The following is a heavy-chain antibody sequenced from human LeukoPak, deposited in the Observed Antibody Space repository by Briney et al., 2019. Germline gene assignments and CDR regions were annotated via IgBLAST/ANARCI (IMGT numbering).Heavy chain of an antibody. CDR3: ARVVIGILNSISQSFVDI. J-gene: IGHJ3*02. D-gene: IGHD2-15*01. CDR2: ISAYNGNT. V-gene: IGHV1-18*01. Sequence: VASVTVSCKASGYTFTSYGISWVRQAPGQGLEWMGWISAYNGNTNYAQKLQGRVTMTTDTSTSTAYMELRSLRSDDTAVYYCARVVIGILNSISQSFVDIWGQGTMVTVSS. CDR1: GYTFTSYG.